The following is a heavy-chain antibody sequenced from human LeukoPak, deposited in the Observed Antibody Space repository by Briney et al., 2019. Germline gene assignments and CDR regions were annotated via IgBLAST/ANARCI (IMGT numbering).Heavy chain of an antibody. V-gene: IGHV3-23*01. J-gene: IGHJ5*02. CDR3: AKGSSGYFADL. CDR1: GFTLSTYA. CDR2: ISGSDGTT. Sequence: GGSLRLSCEASGFTLSTYAVSWVRQAPGKGLEWVSAISGSDGTTYYADSVKGRFTISRDISKNTLFLQMNSLRAEDTALYYCAKGSSGYFADLWGQGTLVTVSS. D-gene: IGHD3-22*01.